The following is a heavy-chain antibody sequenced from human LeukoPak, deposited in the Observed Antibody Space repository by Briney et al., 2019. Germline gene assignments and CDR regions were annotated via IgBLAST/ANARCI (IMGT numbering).Heavy chain of an antibody. D-gene: IGHD3-16*01. CDR3: ARGEIYFDY. CDR1: GYTLRNYD. V-gene: IGHV1-18*01. CDR2: ISVYNGNT. J-gene: IGHJ4*02. Sequence: ASVKVSCKASGYTLRNYDISWVRQAPGQGLEWMGWISVYNGNTNYAQKFQGRVTMTTDTSTSTAYMELRSLRSDDTAMYYCARGEIYFDYWGQGTLVTVSS.